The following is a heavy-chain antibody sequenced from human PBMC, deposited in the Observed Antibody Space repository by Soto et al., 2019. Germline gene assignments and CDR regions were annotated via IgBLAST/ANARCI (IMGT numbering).Heavy chain of an antibody. J-gene: IGHJ3*02. V-gene: IGHV3-48*01. CDR1: GFTFSSYS. Sequence: PGGSLRLSCAASGFTFSSYSMNWVRQAPGKGLEWVSYISSSSSTIYYADSVKGRFTISRDNAKNSLYLQMNSLRAEDTAVYYCASIFGVVTHDAFDIWGQGTMVTVSS. CDR2: ISSSSSTI. CDR3: ASIFGVVTHDAFDI. D-gene: IGHD3-3*01.